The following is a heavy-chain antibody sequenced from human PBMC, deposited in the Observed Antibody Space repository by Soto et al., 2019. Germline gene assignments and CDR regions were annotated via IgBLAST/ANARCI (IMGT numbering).Heavy chain of an antibody. D-gene: IGHD1-26*01. CDR3: ARAVGPFDY. Sequence: SLKISCAASGFTFSSYGMHWVRQAPGKGLDWVAVIWYDGSNKYYADSVKGRFTISRDNFKNTLYLQMNSLRVEDTAVYYCARAVGPFDYWGQGTLVTVSS. CDR2: IWYDGSNK. CDR1: GFTFSSYG. J-gene: IGHJ4*01. V-gene: IGHV3-33*08.